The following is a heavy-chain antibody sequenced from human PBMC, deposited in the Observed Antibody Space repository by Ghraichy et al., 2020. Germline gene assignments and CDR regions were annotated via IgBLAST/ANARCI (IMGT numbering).Heavy chain of an antibody. CDR2: IYHSGST. D-gene: IGHD4-17*01. V-gene: IGHV4-38-2*02. CDR3: ALQGGYGFDY. Sequence: SETLSLTCTVSGYSISSGYYWGWLRQPPGKGLEWIGSIYHSGSTYYNPSLKSRVTISVDTSKNQFSLKLSSVTAADTAVYYCALQGGYGFDYWGQGTLVTVSS. J-gene: IGHJ4*02. CDR1: GYSISSGYY.